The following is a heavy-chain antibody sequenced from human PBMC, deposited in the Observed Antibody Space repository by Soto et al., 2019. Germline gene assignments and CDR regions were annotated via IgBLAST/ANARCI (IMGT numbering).Heavy chain of an antibody. CDR1: GAGDTFSNYG. Sequence: QVHLVQSGAEVKSPGSAVKVSCKVSGAGDTFSNYGLNWMRQAPGQGLGWMGGTIPAFGTANYAQKFQGRVTITADTSTTTAYMELSSLRSDDTAVYYCWRHDKTALPPLDSWGQGTLVSVSS. V-gene: IGHV1-69*06. J-gene: IGHJ4*02. D-gene: IGHD1-1*01. CDR2: TIPAFGTA. CDR3: WRHDKTALPPLDS.